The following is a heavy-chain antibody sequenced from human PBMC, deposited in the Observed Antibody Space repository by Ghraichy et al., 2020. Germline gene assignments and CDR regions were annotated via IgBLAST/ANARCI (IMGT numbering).Heavy chain of an antibody. V-gene: IGHV3-13*01. CDR3: ARGSGDGYNLDY. J-gene: IGHJ4*02. Sequence: GGSLRLSCAASGFPFSDYDLNWVRQATGKSLEWVSTIGTPGDTSYSESVKGRFTISRENAKNYFYLQMNSLGVGDKAVYYCARGSGDGYNLDYWGQGSLVTVSS. CDR1: GFPFSDYD. D-gene: IGHD5-24*01. CDR2: IGTPGDT.